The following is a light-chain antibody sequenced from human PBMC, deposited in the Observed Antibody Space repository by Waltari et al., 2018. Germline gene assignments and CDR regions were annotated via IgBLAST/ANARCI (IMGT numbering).Light chain of an antibody. J-gene: IGKJ4*01. CDR3: QQRYSYPLT. CDR2: KAS. Sequence: DIQLTPSPSSLSASVGDRVTITCRASQGIRRYLAWYQQRPGNAPKLLIYKASSLQSGVPSRFSGSGSGTEFTLTISILQPEDFAVYYCQQRYSYPLTFGGGTKVEIK. V-gene: IGKV1-9*01. CDR1: QGIRRY.